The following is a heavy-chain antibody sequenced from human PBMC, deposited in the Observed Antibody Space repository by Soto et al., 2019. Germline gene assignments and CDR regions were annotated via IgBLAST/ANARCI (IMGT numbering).Heavy chain of an antibody. CDR1: GYTFTNYG. D-gene: IGHD6-13*01. V-gene: IGHV1-18*01. Sequence: ASVNVSCKASGYTFTNYGISWVRQAAGQGLEWMGWINVYNGNTKYAQKVQGRVTMTTDTSISTAYMELSSLRSEDTAVYYCARERSAAGTGWFDPWGQGTLVTVSS. CDR3: ARERSAAGTGWFDP. J-gene: IGHJ5*02. CDR2: INVYNGNT.